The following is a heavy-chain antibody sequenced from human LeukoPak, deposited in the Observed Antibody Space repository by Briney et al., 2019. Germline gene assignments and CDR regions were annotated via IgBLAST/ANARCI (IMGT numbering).Heavy chain of an antibody. V-gene: IGHV3-48*01. CDR3: ASQATTSPFDY. J-gene: IGHJ4*02. CDR2: ITASGTAM. Sequence: PGGSLRLSCAASGFTFSSYSMNWVRQAPGKGLEWVSHITASGTAMFYADSVKGRFTISRDNAKNSLYLQMNSLRAEDTAVYYCASQATTSPFDYWGQGTLVTVSS. CDR1: GFTFSSYS. D-gene: IGHD1-1*01.